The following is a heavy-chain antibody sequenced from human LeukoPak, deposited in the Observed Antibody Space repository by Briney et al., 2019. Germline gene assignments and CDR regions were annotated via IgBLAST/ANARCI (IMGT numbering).Heavy chain of an antibody. Sequence: GGSLRLSCAASGFTFSSYEMNWVRQAPGKGLEWVSYISSSGSTIYYADSVKGRFTISRDNAKNSLYLQMNSLRAEDTAIYYCAKEMLSIAAVAGADWGQGTLVTVS. J-gene: IGHJ4*02. CDR3: AKEMLSIAAVAGAD. CDR2: ISSSGSTI. V-gene: IGHV3-48*03. CDR1: GFTFSSYE. D-gene: IGHD6-13*01.